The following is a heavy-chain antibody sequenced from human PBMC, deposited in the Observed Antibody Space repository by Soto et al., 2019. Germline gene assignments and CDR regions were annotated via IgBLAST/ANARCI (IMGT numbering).Heavy chain of an antibody. V-gene: IGHV1-18*01. CDR2: INAYNGNT. D-gene: IGHD3-22*01. Sequence: ASVKVSCKASGYRFTSYGIGWVRQAPGQGLEWMGWINAYNGNTNYAQNLQGRVTLTTDTSTSTAYMELRSLRSDDTAVYYCARGDHYDSRGYYPGDYWGQGTLVTVSS. J-gene: IGHJ4*02. CDR3: ARGDHYDSRGYYPGDY. CDR1: GYRFTSYG.